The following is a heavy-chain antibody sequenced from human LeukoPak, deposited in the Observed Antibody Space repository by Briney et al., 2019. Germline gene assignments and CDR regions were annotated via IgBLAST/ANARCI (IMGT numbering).Heavy chain of an antibody. Sequence: GGSLRLSCAASGFTFSSYGMHWVRQAPGKGLEWVAVISYDGSNKYYADSVKGRFTISRDNSKNTLYLQMNSLRAEDTAVYYCARDKLRHYDILTGYYTSPYYYYYMDVWGKGTTVTISS. V-gene: IGHV3-30*03. D-gene: IGHD3-9*01. J-gene: IGHJ6*03. CDR3: ARDKLRHYDILTGYYTSPYYYYYMDV. CDR2: ISYDGSNK. CDR1: GFTFSSYG.